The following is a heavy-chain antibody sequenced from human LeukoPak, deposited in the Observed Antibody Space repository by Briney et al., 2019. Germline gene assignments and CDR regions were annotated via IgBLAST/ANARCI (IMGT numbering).Heavy chain of an antibody. D-gene: IGHD3/OR15-3a*01. CDR2: IYYSGST. CDR3: ATPNPWTEDY. CDR1: GYSISSGYY. Sequence: SETLSLTCTVSGYSISSGYYWGWIRQPPGKGLEWIGSIYYSGSTYYNPSLKGRVTISVDTSKNQFSLKLSSVTAADTAVYYCATPNPWTEDYWGQGTLVTVSS. J-gene: IGHJ4*02. V-gene: IGHV4-38-2*02.